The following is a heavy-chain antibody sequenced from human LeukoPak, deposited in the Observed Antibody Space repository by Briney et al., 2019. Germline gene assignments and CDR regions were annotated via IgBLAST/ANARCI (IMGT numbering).Heavy chain of an antibody. V-gene: IGHV4-39*01. CDR2: IYYSGST. J-gene: IGHJ3*02. CDR3: ASPTESEGAFDI. CDR1: GGSISSSSYY. D-gene: IGHD3-10*01. Sequence: PSETLSLTCTVSGGSISSSSYYWGWIRQPPGKGLERIGSIYYSGSTYYNPSLKSRVTISVDTSKNQFSLKLSSVTAADTAVYYCASPTESEGAFDIWGQGTMVTVSS.